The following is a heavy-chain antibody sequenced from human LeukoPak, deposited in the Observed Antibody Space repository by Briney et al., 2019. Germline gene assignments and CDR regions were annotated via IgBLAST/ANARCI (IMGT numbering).Heavy chain of an antibody. Sequence: GGSLRLSCAASGFTFSSHDMHWVRQATGKGLEWVSAIGTAGDTYYPGSVKGRFTISRENAKNSLYLQMNSLRAEDTAVYYCAKDPVVVVAATLDYYYGMDVWGQGTTVTVSS. CDR3: AKDPVVVVAATLDYYYGMDV. CDR2: IGTAGDT. J-gene: IGHJ6*02. D-gene: IGHD2-15*01. CDR1: GFTFSSHD. V-gene: IGHV3-13*01.